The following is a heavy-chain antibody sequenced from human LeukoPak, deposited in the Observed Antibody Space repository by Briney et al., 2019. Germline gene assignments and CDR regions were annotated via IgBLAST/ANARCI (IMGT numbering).Heavy chain of an antibody. D-gene: IGHD6-19*01. CDR1: GSTFSTYG. J-gene: IGHJ4*02. CDR2: ISYDGRNE. Sequence: GKSLRLSCVASGSTFSTYGMHWVRQAPGKGVEWVGVISYDGRNEHYSDSVKGRFTISRDNSKNTLYLQMNSLRAEDSAVYYCVNSLDGTGWWDFDCWGQGTLVTVSS. V-gene: IGHV3-30*18. CDR3: VNSLDGTGWWDFDC.